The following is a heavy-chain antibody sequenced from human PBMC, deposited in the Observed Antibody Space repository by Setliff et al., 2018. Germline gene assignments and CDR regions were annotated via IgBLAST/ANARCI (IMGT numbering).Heavy chain of an antibody. D-gene: IGHD3-3*01. V-gene: IGHV1-8*01. J-gene: IGHJ6*03. CDR1: GYTFTNYG. Sequence: ASVKVSCKASGYTFTNYGFTWVRQAPGQGLEWMGMIITNTGKTSYPQKFQGRVTMTRNTSISTAYMELSSLRSEDTAVYFCARGALVLQFLEWLPRFYYMDVWGKGTTVTVSS. CDR3: ARGALVLQFLEWLPRFYYMDV. CDR2: IITNTGKT.